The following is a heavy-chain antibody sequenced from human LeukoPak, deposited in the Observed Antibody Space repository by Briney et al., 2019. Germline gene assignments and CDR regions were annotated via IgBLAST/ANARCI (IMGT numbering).Heavy chain of an antibody. CDR1: GFTFRSYS. CDR3: ASEYFDY. CDR2: ISSSSSYI. V-gene: IGHV3-21*01. J-gene: IGHJ4*02. Sequence: PGGSLRLSCAASGFTFRSYSMNWVRQAPGKGLEWVSSISSSSSYIYYADSVKGRFTISRDNAKNSLYLQMNSLRAEDTAVYYCASEYFDYWGQGTLVTVSS.